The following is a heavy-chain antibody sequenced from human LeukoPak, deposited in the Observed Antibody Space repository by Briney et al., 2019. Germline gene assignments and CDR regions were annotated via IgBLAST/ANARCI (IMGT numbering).Heavy chain of an antibody. Sequence: GGSLRLSCSASGFSFSSYDMHWVRQAPMKGLEWVSSIGTDGSYIYYADSVQGRFTISRDNAKNSLYLQMNSLTAEDTAVYYCARKMKTGDRVGTFDIWGQGTMVTVSS. V-gene: IGHV3-21*01. D-gene: IGHD1-1*01. CDR3: ARKMKTGDRVGTFDI. CDR1: GFSFSSYD. J-gene: IGHJ3*02. CDR2: IGTDGSYI.